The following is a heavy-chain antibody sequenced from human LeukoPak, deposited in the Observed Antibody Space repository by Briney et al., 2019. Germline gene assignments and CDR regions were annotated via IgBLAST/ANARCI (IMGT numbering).Heavy chain of an antibody. Sequence: GGSLRLSCAASGFTLSDYYMSWIRQAPGKGLEWVSYSSSSGSTIYYADPVRGGFAISRDNAKITRYLQMNSLRAEDTAVYYCAKRRDFIDYWGQGTLVTVSS. J-gene: IGHJ4*02. CDR2: SSSSGSTI. CDR1: GFTLSDYY. CDR3: AKRRDFIDY. V-gene: IGHV3-11*01. D-gene: IGHD3/OR15-3a*01.